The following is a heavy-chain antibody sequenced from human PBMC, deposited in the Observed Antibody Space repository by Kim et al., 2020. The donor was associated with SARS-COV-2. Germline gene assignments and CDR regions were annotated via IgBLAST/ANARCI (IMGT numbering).Heavy chain of an antibody. CDR3: AKDIWDYSGMDV. V-gene: IGHV3-23*01. Sequence: GGSLRRSCAASGFSFSSCAMTWVRQAPGKGLEWVSSISHDARSSHYADSVRGRFTISRDDSKNTLYLQLDSLRGDDTALYYCAKDIWDYSGMDVWGQGTT. J-gene: IGHJ6*02. CDR1: GFSFSSCA. CDR2: ISHDARSS. D-gene: IGHD3-10*01.